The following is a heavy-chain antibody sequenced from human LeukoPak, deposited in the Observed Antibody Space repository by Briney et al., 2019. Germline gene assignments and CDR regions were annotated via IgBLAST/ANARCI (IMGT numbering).Heavy chain of an antibody. V-gene: IGHV3-23*01. CDR1: GFTFSSYG. CDR3: AKLPWSNEVVWGRNWFDP. D-gene: IGHD3-16*01. J-gene: IGHJ5*02. CDR2: ISGSGSST. Sequence: GGTLRLSCAASGFTFSSYGMSWVRQAPGKGLEWVSAISGSGSSTYYAASVKGRFTISRDNSKNTLYLQMNSLRAEDTAVYYCAKLPWSNEVVWGRNWFDPWGQGTLVTVSS.